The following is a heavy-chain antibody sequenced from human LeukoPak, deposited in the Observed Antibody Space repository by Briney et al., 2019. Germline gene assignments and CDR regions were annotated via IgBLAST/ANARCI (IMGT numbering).Heavy chain of an antibody. V-gene: IGHV3-48*04. Sequence: GGSLRLSCAASGFTFSSYSMNWVRQAPGKGLEWVSYISSSSSTIYYADSVKGRFTISRDNAKNSLYPQMNSLRAEDTAVYYCARDHEFSRGYSRLLRFFDYWGQGTLVTVSS. CDR1: GFTFSSYS. J-gene: IGHJ4*02. CDR3: ARDHEFSRGYSRLLRFFDY. D-gene: IGHD5-18*01. CDR2: ISSSSSTI.